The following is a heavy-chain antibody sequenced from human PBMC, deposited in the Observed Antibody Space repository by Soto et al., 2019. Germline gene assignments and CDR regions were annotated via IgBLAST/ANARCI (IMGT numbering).Heavy chain of an antibody. J-gene: IGHJ6*03. CDR1: GGSISSYY. CDR2: IYYSGST. Sequence: SETLSLTCTVSGGSISSYYWSWIRQPPGKGLEWIGYIYYSGSTNYNSSLKSRVTISVDTSKNQFSLKLSSVTAADTAVYYCARGSRYSHGYDVHYYYYMDVWGKGTTVTVSS. V-gene: IGHV4-59*01. CDR3: ARGSRYSHGYDVHYYYYMDV. D-gene: IGHD5-18*01.